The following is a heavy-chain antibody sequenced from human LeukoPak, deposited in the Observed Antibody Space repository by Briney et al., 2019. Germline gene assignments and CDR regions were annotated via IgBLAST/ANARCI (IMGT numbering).Heavy chain of an antibody. Sequence: GGSLRLSCAASGFTFSSHWMTWVRQAPGKGLEWVANIKEDGTRKNYMDSVKGRFTISRDNAKNSLYLQMSGLRAEDTALYYCARDGRDGYNWDWGQGTLVTVSS. CDR3: ARDGRDGYNWD. D-gene: IGHD5-24*01. J-gene: IGHJ4*02. CDR1: GFTFSSHW. CDR2: IKEDGTRK. V-gene: IGHV3-7*03.